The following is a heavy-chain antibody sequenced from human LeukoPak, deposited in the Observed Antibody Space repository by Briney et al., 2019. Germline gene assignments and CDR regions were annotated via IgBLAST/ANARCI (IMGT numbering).Heavy chain of an antibody. Sequence: GESLKISCKGSGYSFASYWIGWVRQKPAIGLEWMGIIYPGDSDTGYSTSFQGQVTISADKSISTAYLQWSSLKASDTAMYYCAGRGITMIRREPAEYFQHWGQGTLVTVSS. CDR2: IYPGDSDT. V-gene: IGHV5-51*01. CDR1: GYSFASYW. D-gene: IGHD3-10*01. J-gene: IGHJ1*01. CDR3: AGRGITMIRREPAEYFQH.